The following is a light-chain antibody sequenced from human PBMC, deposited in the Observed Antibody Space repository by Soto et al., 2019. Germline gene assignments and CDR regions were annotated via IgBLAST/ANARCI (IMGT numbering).Light chain of an antibody. V-gene: IGLV2-23*02. J-gene: IGLJ3*02. CDR3: CSFVGSRNV. Sequence: SVLTQPASVSGSPGQSITISCTGSSSDIGSYNFVSWYQQHAGKAPKLIIYDVSRRPSGVSNRFSGSKSGNTASLTISGLQGEDEADYFCCSFVGSRNVFGGGTKLTVL. CDR1: SSDIGSYNF. CDR2: DVS.